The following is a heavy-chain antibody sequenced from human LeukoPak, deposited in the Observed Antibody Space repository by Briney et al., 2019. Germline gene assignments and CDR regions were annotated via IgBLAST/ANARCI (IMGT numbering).Heavy chain of an antibody. CDR1: GGSFSGYY. CDR3: ARGMLYYDYVWGSYRYPYYFDY. V-gene: IGHV4-34*01. D-gene: IGHD3-16*02. Sequence: SETLSLTCAVYGGSFSGYYWSWIRQPPGKGLEWIGEINHSGSTNYNPSLKSRVTISVDTSKNQFSLKLSSVTAADTAVYYCARGMLYYDYVWGSYRYPYYFDYWGQGTLVTVPS. J-gene: IGHJ4*02. CDR2: INHSGST.